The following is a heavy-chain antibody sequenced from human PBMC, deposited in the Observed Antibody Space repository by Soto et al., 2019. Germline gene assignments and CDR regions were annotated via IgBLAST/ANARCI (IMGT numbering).Heavy chain of an antibody. D-gene: IGHD2-21*02. Sequence: QVQLVQSGAEKQKPGASVKVSCKSSGYTFTSYAMHWVRQAPGQRQEWMGWTNAGNGNTKYSQKFQGRVTITRDTAAITAYMELSSLRSEVTAVYYCARSIVVVTALDYFGPGALVTVSS. J-gene: IGHJ4*02. CDR3: ARSIVVVTALDY. V-gene: IGHV1-3*05. CDR1: GYTFTSYA. CDR2: TNAGNGNT.